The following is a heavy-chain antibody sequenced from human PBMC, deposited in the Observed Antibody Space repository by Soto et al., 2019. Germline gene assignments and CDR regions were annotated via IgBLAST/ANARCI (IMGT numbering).Heavy chain of an antibody. CDR2: ILPICGTP. D-gene: IGHD6-19*01. J-gene: IGHJ4*02. V-gene: IGHV1-69*13. Sequence: SVKVSCKASGGTFSSYAISWVRQSPGQGLEWMGGILPICGTPNSAQKPQRSVTITADESTSTAYMERSSLRSKDTAVYYCARPVTSSGWYSLDFDYWGQGTLVTVSS. CDR1: GGTFSSYA. CDR3: ARPVTSSGWYSLDFDY.